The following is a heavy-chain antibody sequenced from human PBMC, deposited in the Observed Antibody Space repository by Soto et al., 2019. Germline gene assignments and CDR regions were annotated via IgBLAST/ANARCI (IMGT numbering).Heavy chain of an antibody. CDR3: ARAPFHDFWSGYSGSELDY. V-gene: IGHV4-30-4*01. D-gene: IGHD3-3*01. J-gene: IGHJ4*02. Sequence: SETLSLTCTVSGASISSGDYYWSWIRQPPGKGLEWIGYIYYSGSTDYTPSLKSRVTISVDTSKNQFFLKLSSVTAADTAVYYCARAPFHDFWSGYSGSELDYWGQGTLVTVSS. CDR2: IYYSGST. CDR1: GASISSGDYY.